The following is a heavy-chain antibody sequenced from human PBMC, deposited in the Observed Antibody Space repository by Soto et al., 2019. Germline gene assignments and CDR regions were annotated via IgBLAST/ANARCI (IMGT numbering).Heavy chain of an antibody. CDR1: GYTFTSYG. V-gene: IGHV1-18*01. CDR3: ARDYYDSSGYYYGLIGY. CDR2: ISAYNGNT. D-gene: IGHD3-22*01. J-gene: IGHJ4*02. Sequence: ASVKVSCKASGYTFTSYGISWVRQAPGQGLEWMGWISAYNGNTNYAQKLQGRVTMTTDTSTSTAYMELRSLRSEDTAVYYCARDYYDSSGYYYGLIGYWGQGTLVTVSS.